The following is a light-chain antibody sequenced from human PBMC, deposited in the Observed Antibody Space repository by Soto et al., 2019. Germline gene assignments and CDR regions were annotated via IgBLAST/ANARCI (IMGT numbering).Light chain of an antibody. V-gene: IGKV1-39*01. J-gene: IGKJ2*01. CDR1: QSIATY. CDR3: QQIFETHPYI. CDR2: AAS. Sequence: DIQMTQSPSSLSASIGDRVTITCRASQSIATYVNWFQQKPGKAPKLLIIAASSLHSGVPTRFTGSGSGTDFSLTISSLQPDDFATYYCQQIFETHPYIFGQWTELEIK.